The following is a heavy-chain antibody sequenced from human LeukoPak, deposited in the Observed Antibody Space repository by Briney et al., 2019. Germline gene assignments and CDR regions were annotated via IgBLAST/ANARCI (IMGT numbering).Heavy chain of an antibody. CDR2: ISSSSSYI. D-gene: IGHD2-15*01. Sequence: PGGSLRLSCAASGFTFSSYSMNWVRQAPGKGLEWVSSISSSSSYIYYADSVKGRFTISRDNAKNSLYLQMNSLRAEDTAVYYCARDLEVAATPDYYYGMDVWGQGTTVTVSS. V-gene: IGHV3-21*01. J-gene: IGHJ6*02. CDR3: ARDLEVAATPDYYYGMDV. CDR1: GFTFSSYS.